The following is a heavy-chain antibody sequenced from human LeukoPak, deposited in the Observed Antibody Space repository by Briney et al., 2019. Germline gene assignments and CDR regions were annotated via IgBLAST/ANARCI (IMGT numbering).Heavy chain of an antibody. CDR2: ISHTGSTM. CDR1: GFSFSSYS. V-gene: IGHV3-48*04. D-gene: IGHD3-10*01. CDR3: AIPPLSGTGSSRPLAGMDV. Sequence: PGGSLRLSCAASGFSFSSYSLNWVRQAPGKGLEWVSYISHTGSTMSYADSVKGRFTISRDNARNSLYLQMNSLRAEDTAVYYCAIPPLSGTGSSRPLAGMDVWGQGTRSPSP. J-gene: IGHJ6*02.